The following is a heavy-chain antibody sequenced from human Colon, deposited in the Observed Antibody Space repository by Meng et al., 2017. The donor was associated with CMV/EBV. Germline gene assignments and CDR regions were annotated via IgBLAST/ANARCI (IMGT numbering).Heavy chain of an antibody. Sequence: SGSPFTAYYIHWVRQAPGQGLEWVGWINPNNGDTNYVAKLQDRVTMTRDTSTSTVYMDLRRLRSDDTAIYYCVRDKSGTSSRNWFDPWGQGTLVTVSS. CDR3: VRDKSGTSSRNWFDP. D-gene: IGHD1-1*01. CDR2: INPNNGDT. CDR1: GSPFTAYY. V-gene: IGHV1-2*02. J-gene: IGHJ5*02.